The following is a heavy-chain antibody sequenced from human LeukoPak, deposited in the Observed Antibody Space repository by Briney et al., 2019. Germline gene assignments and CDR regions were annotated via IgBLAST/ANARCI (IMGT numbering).Heavy chain of an antibody. Sequence: GGSLRLSCAASGFTFSSYGMHWVRQTPGKGLVWVSRINSDGSSTSYADSVKGRFTISRDDAKNTLYLQMNSLRAEDTAVYYCARWGYSYGYSDSWGQGTLVTVSS. V-gene: IGHV3-74*01. CDR3: ARWGYSYGYSDS. J-gene: IGHJ4*02. CDR1: GFTFSSYG. CDR2: INSDGSST. D-gene: IGHD5-18*01.